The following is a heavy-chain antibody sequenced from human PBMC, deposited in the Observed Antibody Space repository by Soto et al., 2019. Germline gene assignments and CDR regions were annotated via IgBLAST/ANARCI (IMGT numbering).Heavy chain of an antibody. CDR2: ISYDGSNK. D-gene: IGHD6-13*01. J-gene: IGHJ4*02. CDR3: ARDISQAAAGGSFDY. Sequence: QVQLVESGGGVVQPGRSLRLSCAASGFTFSSYAMHWVRQAPGKGLEWVAVISYDGSNKYYADSVKGRFTISRDNSKNTLYLQMNSLRAEDTAVYYCARDISQAAAGGSFDYWGQGTLVTVSS. CDR1: GFTFSSYA. V-gene: IGHV3-30-3*01.